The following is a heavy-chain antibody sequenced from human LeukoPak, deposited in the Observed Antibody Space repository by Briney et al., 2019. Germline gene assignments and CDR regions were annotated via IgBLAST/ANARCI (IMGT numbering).Heavy chain of an antibody. V-gene: IGHV3-23*01. CDR3: AKGYDYDGY. Sequence: GGSLRLSCAASGFTFSSYAMSWVRQAPGKGLEGGSAISGSGGSTYYAASLKGRSTISRNTSKKTLYLQMTSLRAEDTAVYYCAKGYDYDGYWGQGTLVTVSP. J-gene: IGHJ4*02. CDR2: ISGSGGST. D-gene: IGHD3-22*01. CDR1: GFTFSSYA.